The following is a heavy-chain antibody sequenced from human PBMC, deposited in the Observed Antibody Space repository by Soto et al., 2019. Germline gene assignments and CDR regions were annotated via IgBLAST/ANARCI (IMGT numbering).Heavy chain of an antibody. CDR1: GFTVTSNY. Sequence: EVQLVETGGGLIQPGGSLRLSCLASGFTVTSNYMIWVRQPPGKGLEWVSTTFTGGSTHYSDSVKGRFSVSRDNSKNTVYLQMNNFRVEDTAIYYCAKKPPSSIQGWAFGMDVWGQGTTVSVSS. CDR2: TFTGGST. CDR3: AKKPPSSIQGWAFGMDV. J-gene: IGHJ6*02. D-gene: IGHD1-26*01. V-gene: IGHV3-53*02.